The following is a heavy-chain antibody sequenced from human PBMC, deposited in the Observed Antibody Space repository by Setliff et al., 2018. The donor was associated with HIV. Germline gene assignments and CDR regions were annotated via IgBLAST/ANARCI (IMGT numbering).Heavy chain of an antibody. CDR3: AIGRDYTGSWFRPFYLDF. CDR2: INHSGST. V-gene: IGHV4-34*01. J-gene: IGHJ4*01. D-gene: IGHD3-3*01. CDR1: GGSFSAYH. Sequence: SETLSLTCAVYGGSFSAYHWSWIRQTPGKGLAWLGEINHSGSTAYNLALESRVSMSIDTSKNQFSLKLTSVTAADTAIYYCAIGRDYTGSWFRPFYLDFWGHGNLVTVSS.